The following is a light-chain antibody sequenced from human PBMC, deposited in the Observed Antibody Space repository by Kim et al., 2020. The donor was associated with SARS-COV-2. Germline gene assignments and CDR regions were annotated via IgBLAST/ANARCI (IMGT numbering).Light chain of an antibody. CDR2: VAI. J-gene: IGKJ2*01. Sequence: DIQMTQSPSSLSASVGDRVTITCRASQSISSYLSWYQQKQGKAPKLLIYVAISLERGAPSRFSGSGSGTDFTLTISGLQPDDFATYYCQQSYATPYTFGQGTKVDIK. CDR1: QSISSY. CDR3: QQSYATPYT. V-gene: IGKV1-39*01.